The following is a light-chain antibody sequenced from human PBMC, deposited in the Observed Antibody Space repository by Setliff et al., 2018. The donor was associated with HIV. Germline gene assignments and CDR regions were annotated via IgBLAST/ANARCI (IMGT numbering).Light chain of an antibody. J-gene: IGLJ1*01. CDR1: SSDVRAYNY. V-gene: IGLV2-14*01. CDR2: DVI. CDR3: SSYTTSSTLYV. Sequence: QSVLTQPASVSGSPGQSITISCTGTSSDVRAYNYVSWYQQHPGKAPKLMIYDVINRPSGVSNRFSGSRSGNTASLTISGLQVEDEADYYCSSYTTSSTLYVFGPGTKVTVL.